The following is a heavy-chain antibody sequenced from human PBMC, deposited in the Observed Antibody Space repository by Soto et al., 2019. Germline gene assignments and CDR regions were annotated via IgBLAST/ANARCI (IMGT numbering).Heavy chain of an antibody. CDR1: GYTFTSYD. J-gene: IGHJ4*02. D-gene: IGHD1-1*01. CDR3: ARRAETNGWNGFGADKYYFDF. V-gene: IGHV1-8*01. CDR2: MNPNTGNS. Sequence: EASVKVSCKASGYTFTSYDIYWVRQATGQGLEWMGWMNPNTGNSGYAQKFQGRVTMTSDTSISTAHMERSSLRSEDTAVYYCARRAETNGWNGFGADKYYFDFWGQGTLVTVSS.